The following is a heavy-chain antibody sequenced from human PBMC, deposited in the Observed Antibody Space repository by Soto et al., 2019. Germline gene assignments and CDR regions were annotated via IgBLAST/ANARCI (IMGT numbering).Heavy chain of an antibody. D-gene: IGHD3-9*01. CDR2: IIPILGIA. CDR1: GGTFSSYT. J-gene: IGHJ4*02. V-gene: IGHV1-69*02. Sequence: GASVKVSCKASGGTFSSYTISWVRQAPGQGLEWMGRIIPILGIANYAQKFQGRVTITADKSTSTAYMELSSLRSEDTAVYYCARGHRLRYFDWLSHFDYWGQGTLVTSPQ. CDR3: ARGHRLRYFDWLSHFDY.